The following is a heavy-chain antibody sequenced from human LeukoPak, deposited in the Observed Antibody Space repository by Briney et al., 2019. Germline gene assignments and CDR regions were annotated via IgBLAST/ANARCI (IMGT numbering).Heavy chain of an antibody. CDR2: VIPILGRA. D-gene: IGHD6-6*01. CDR3: ARYSSSDPDYYYYYGMDV. J-gene: IGHJ6*02. CDR1: GGTFSSYT. Sequence: GASVKVSCKASGGTFSSYTISWGRQAPGQGLEWMGRVIPILGRANYAQKFQGRGTSTADKSTSTAYMELSSLRSEDTAVYYCARYSSSDPDYYYYYGMDVWGQGTTVTVSS. V-gene: IGHV1-69*02.